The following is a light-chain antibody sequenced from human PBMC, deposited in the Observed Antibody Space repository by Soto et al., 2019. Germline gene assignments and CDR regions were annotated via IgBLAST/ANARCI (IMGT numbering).Light chain of an antibody. CDR3: CSYAGTATSV. CDR2: EVS. CDR1: SSDVGSYNL. Sequence: QSALTQPASVSGSPGQSITISCTGTSSDVGSYNLVSWYQQLPGKAPKLMISEVSKRPSGVSDRFSGSKSGNTASLTISGLQAEDEADYYCCSYAGTATSVFGGGTQLTVL. V-gene: IGLV2-23*02. J-gene: IGLJ2*01.